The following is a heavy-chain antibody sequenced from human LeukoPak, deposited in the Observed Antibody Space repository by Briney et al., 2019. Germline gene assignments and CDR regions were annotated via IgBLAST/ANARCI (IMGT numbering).Heavy chain of an antibody. V-gene: IGHV1-2*02. CDR3: ASVSALTVYSFYFDY. D-gene: IGHD3-9*01. CDR1: GYSFTDYY. J-gene: IGHJ4*02. CDR2: INPNSGAT. Sequence: GASVKVSCKASGYSFTDYYIHWVRQAPGQGLEWMAWINPNSGATNSAQKFQGRVTMTRDTSISTAYMEVNRLTSDDTAVYYCASVSALTVYSFYFDYWGQGTLVTVSS.